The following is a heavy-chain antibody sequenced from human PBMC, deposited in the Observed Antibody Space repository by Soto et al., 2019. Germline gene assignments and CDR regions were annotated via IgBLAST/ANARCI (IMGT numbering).Heavy chain of an antibody. V-gene: IGHV4-31*03. CDR1: GVSISSGGYY. D-gene: IGHD2-21*02. CDR2: IYYSWIT. Sequence: TLSLTCPVSGVSISSGGYYWRWIPEHPSKGLEWFGNIYYSWITYSTPSLKSRVILSVDTSKNHFSLHLRSVTAADSAMYYCARVIGGDSEYYVDFWGQGGLVTVSS. CDR3: ARVIGGDSEYYVDF. J-gene: IGHJ4*02.